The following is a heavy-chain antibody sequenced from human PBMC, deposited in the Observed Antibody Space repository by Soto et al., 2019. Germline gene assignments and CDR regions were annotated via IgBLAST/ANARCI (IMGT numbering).Heavy chain of an antibody. CDR3: TRLNVPLSPTGYYISTEPDENYYYGMDV. Sequence: GGSLRLSCAASGFTFSGSAMHWVRQASGKGLEWVGRIRSKANSYATAYAASVKGRFTISRDDSKNTAYLQMNSLKTDARAVYYCTRLNVPLSPTGYYISTEPDENYYYGMDVWGQGTTVTVSS. J-gene: IGHJ6*02. CDR1: GFTFSGSA. CDR2: IRSKANSYAT. V-gene: IGHV3-73*01. D-gene: IGHD3-9*01.